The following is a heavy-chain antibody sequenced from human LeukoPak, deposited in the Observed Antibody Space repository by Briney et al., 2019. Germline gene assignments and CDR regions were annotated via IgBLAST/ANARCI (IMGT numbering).Heavy chain of an antibody. CDR2: ISSSSSYI. D-gene: IGHD6-13*01. CDR3: ARGSVIAAAGTCSDY. CDR1: GFTFSSYS. Sequence: GGSLRLSCAASGFTFSSYSMNWVRQAPGKGLEWVSSISSSSSYIYYADPVRGRFTISRDNAKNSLYLQMNSLRAEDTAVYYCARGSVIAAAGTCSDYWGQGTLVTVSS. J-gene: IGHJ4*02. V-gene: IGHV3-21*01.